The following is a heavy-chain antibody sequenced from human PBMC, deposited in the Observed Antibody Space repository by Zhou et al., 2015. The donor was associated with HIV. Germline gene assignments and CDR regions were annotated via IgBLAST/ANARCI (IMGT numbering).Heavy chain of an antibody. J-gene: IGHJ2*01. V-gene: IGHV3-74*01. CDR3: ARDTTPTFRGWYFDL. Sequence: EVQLVESGGGLVQPGGSLRLSCAASGIIFKNYWMSWVRQAPGKGLVWVSHINYWGGDTSYADSVKGRFTISRDNAKNTLFLQMNSLRAEDSAVYYCARDTTPTFRGWYFDLWGRGTLVTVSS. CDR2: INYWGGDT. D-gene: IGHD3-16*01. CDR1: GIIFKNYW.